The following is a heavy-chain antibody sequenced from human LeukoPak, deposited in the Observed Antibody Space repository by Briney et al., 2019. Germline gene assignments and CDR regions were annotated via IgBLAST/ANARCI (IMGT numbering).Heavy chain of an antibody. Sequence: GGSLRLSFAASGFTFDRFTIHWVRQTPGKGLEWVSLINRRGHTFYADSVKGRFTISRDNSKNTLYLQMNSLRTEDTAVYYCAREPPVYYFDYWGQGTLVTVSS. CDR1: GFTFDRFT. J-gene: IGHJ4*02. V-gene: IGHV3-43*01. CDR2: INRRGHT. CDR3: AREPPVYYFDY.